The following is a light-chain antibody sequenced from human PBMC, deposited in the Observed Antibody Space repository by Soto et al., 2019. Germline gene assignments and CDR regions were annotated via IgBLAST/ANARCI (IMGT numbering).Light chain of an antibody. CDR2: AAS. J-gene: IGKJ1*01. Sequence: EIVLTQSPGTLSLSPGESATLSCLASQSVSSSYLAWYQQKPGQAPRPLIYAASSRATGIPDRFSGSGSGTDFTLTISGLEPEDFAVYYCQQYGSSPRTFGQGTKVDIK. CDR1: QSVSSSY. V-gene: IGKV3-20*01. CDR3: QQYGSSPRT.